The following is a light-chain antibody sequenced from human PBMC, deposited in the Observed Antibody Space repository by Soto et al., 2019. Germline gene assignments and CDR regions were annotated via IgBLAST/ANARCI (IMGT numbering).Light chain of an antibody. CDR1: QSVTSH. J-gene: IGKJ5*01. V-gene: IGKV3-11*01. Sequence: PGDRATLSCRASQSVTSHLAWYQQRPGQAPRLLIYDASNRATGIPARFSGSGSGTDFTLTISSLEPEDFAVYYCQQRSNWPITFGQGTRLEIK. CDR3: QQRSNWPIT. CDR2: DAS.